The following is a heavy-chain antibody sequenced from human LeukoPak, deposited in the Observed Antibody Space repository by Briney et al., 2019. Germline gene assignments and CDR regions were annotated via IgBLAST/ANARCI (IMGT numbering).Heavy chain of an antibody. CDR2: LSWNGANT. CDR3: AKDRGWLQLDY. V-gene: IGHV3-20*04. Sequence: GGSLRLSCAASGFNIDDYGMSWVRQGPGKRLEWVSSLSWNGANTAFADSVKGRFTISRDNAKSSLYLQMNSLRSEDTAVYYCAKDRGWLQLDYWGQGTLVTVSS. D-gene: IGHD5-18*01. J-gene: IGHJ4*02. CDR1: GFNIDDYG.